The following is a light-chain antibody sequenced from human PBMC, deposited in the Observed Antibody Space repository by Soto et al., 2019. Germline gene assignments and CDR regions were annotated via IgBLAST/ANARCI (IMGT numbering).Light chain of an antibody. J-gene: IGLJ1*01. CDR2: EVS. V-gene: IGLV2-14*01. CDR1: SSDVGGYNY. CDR3: SSYTASSTYV. Sequence: QSVLTQPASVSLSPGQSITISCTGTSSDVGGYNYVSWFQHHPGKAPKLMIYEVSNWPSGVSNRFSGSKSGNTASLTISGLQAEDEADYYCSSYTASSTYVFGAGTKVTVL.